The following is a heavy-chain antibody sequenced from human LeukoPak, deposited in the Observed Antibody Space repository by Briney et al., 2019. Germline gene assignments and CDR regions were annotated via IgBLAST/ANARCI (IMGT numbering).Heavy chain of an antibody. Sequence: GGSLRLSCAASGLTFSSYNMNWVRQAPGKGLEWVSSISSSSSYIYYADSVKGRFTISRDNAENSLYLQMNSLRAEDTAVYYCGTRGYSEYYFDYWGQGTLVTVSS. J-gene: IGHJ4*02. CDR1: GLTFSSYN. CDR2: ISSSSSYI. V-gene: IGHV3-21*01. D-gene: IGHD3-22*01. CDR3: GTRGYSEYYFDY.